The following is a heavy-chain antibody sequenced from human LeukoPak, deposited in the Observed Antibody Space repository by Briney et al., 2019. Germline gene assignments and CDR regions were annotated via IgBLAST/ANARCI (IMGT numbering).Heavy chain of an antibody. CDR1: GYTFTSYG. Sequence: ASVKVSCKASGYTFTSYGISWVRQAPGQGLEWMGWISAYNGNTNYAQKLQGRVTMTTDTSTSTAYMELRSLRSDDTAVYYCAVLNWNYQTGYFDYWGQGTLVTVSS. CDR3: AVLNWNYQTGYFDY. J-gene: IGHJ4*02. V-gene: IGHV1-18*01. CDR2: ISAYNGNT. D-gene: IGHD1-7*01.